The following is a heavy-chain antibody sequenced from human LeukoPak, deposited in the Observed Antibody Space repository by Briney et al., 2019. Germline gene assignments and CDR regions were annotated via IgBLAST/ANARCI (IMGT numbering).Heavy chain of an antibody. V-gene: IGHV3-30*02. D-gene: IGHD1-26*01. CDR2: IRYDGSNK. CDR1: GFTFSSYD. J-gene: IGHJ4*02. CDR3: AKLPDTPYYFDY. Sequence: GGYLRLSCAASGFTFSSYDMHWVRQAPGKGLEWVAFIRYDGSNKYYADSVKGRFTISRDNSKNTLYLQMNSLRAEDTAVYYCAKLPDTPYYFDYWGQGTLVTVSS.